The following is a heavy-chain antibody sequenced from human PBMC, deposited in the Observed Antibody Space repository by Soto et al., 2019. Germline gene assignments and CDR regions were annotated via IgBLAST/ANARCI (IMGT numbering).Heavy chain of an antibody. Sequence: EVQLVESGGGLIQPGGSLRLSCAVSGFTVSNNYMSWVRQAPGKGLEGVSVIYSGGYTAYGDSVKGRFTISRDNSKNTLYPQRTSWRPENMAVYYWGTLPGGGGYWGQGTLVTVSS. CDR2: IYSGGYT. D-gene: IGHD3-10*01. CDR3: GTLPGGGGY. J-gene: IGHJ4*02. V-gene: IGHV3-53*01. CDR1: GFTVSNNY.